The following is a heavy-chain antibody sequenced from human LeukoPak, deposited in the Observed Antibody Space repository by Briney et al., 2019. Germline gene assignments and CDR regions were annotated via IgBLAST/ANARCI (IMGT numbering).Heavy chain of an antibody. Sequence: GGSLRLSCAASAFTFSSYEMSWVRQAPGKGLEWVANIKQDGSEKYYVDSVKGRFTISRDNAKNSLYLQMNSLRAEDTAVYYCAREAGDYDAFDIWGQGTMVTVSS. CDR1: AFTFSSYE. V-gene: IGHV3-7*01. J-gene: IGHJ3*02. D-gene: IGHD4-11*01. CDR3: AREAGDYDAFDI. CDR2: IKQDGSEK.